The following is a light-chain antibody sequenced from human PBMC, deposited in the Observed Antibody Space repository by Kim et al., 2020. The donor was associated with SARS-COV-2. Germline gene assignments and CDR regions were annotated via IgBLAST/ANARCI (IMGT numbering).Light chain of an antibody. V-gene: IGLV1-51*01. Sequence: GQKVTSSCSGSSSNIGNNYVSRYQQLPGTAPKLLFYDSNKRPSGIPDRVPGSKSGESATLGITGLQTGDEADYYCGTWDSSLSAVVFGGGTQLTVL. CDR3: GTWDSSLSAVV. CDR2: DSN. CDR1: SSNIGNNY. J-gene: IGLJ2*01.